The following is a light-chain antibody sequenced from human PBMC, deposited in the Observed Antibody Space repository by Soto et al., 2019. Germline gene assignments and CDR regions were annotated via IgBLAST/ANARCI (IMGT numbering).Light chain of an antibody. V-gene: IGLV2-14*01. Sequence: QSALTQPDSVSGSPGPSITISCTGTSSDVGGYNYVSWYQQHPGKAPKLMIYEVSNRPSGVSNRFSGSNSGNTASLTISGLQAEDEADYYCSSYTSSSTSVFGGGTKLTV. CDR3: SSYTSSSTSV. J-gene: IGLJ2*01. CDR2: EVS. CDR1: SSDVGGYNY.